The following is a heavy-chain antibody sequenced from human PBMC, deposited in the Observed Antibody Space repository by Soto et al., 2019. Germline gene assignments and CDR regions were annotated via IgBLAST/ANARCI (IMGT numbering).Heavy chain of an antibody. CDR2: IWFNGENE. D-gene: IGHD1-26*01. CDR3: ARDRVPDGIVYYFDY. Sequence: PGGSLRLSCAASGFTFRSHGMHWVRQAPGKGLEWVAVIWFNGENEYYADSVKGRFTISRDNSKNTLYLQMNGLRAEDTAVYYCARDRVPDGIVYYFDYWGQGTLVTVSS. CDR1: GFTFRSHG. J-gene: IGHJ4*02. V-gene: IGHV3-33*01.